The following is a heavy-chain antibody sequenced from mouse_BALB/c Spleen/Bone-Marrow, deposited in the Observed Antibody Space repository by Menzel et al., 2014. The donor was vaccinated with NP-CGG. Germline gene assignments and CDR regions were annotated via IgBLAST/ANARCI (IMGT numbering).Heavy chain of an antibody. Sequence: QVQLQQSGAELVRPGSSVKISCKASGYAFSSYWMNWVKQRPGQGLEWIGQIYPGDGDTNYSGKFKGKATLTADESSSXAYMQLSSLTSEDSAVYFCAFGNYDFDYWGQGTTLTVSS. CDR3: AFGNYDFDY. CDR2: IYPGDGDT. D-gene: IGHD2-1*01. CDR1: GYAFSSYW. V-gene: IGHV1-80*01. J-gene: IGHJ2*01.